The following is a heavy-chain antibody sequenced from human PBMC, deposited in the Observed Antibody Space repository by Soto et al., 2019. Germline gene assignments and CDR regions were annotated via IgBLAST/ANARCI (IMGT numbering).Heavy chain of an antibody. Sequence: AXSVQVCCRVSGYTLTELSRHWVRQAPGKGLEWMGGFDPEDGETIYAQKFQGRVTMTEDTSTDTAYMELSSLRSEDTAVYYCALGRRFLEWLLLVHWGQGTLVTVSS. V-gene: IGHV1-24*01. CDR1: GYTLTELS. D-gene: IGHD3-3*01. J-gene: IGHJ4*02. CDR3: ALGRRFLEWLLLVH. CDR2: FDPEDGET.